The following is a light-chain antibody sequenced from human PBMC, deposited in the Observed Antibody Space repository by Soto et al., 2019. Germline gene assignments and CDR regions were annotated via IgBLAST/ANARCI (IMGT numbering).Light chain of an antibody. Sequence: PGERATLSCRASQSVSSSYLAWYQQKPGQAPRLLIYGASSRATGIPDRFSGSGSGTDFTLTISRLEPEDFAVYYCQQYGSSLPWTFGQGTKVDIK. CDR3: QQYGSSLPWT. CDR1: QSVSSSY. V-gene: IGKV3-20*01. CDR2: GAS. J-gene: IGKJ1*01.